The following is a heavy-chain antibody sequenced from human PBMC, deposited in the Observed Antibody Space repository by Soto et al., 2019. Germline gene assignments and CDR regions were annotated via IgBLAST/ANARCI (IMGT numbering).Heavy chain of an antibody. D-gene: IGHD3-10*01. J-gene: IGHJ6*03. Sequence: QVQLVQSGAEVKKPGSSVKVSCKASGGTFSSYTISWVRQAPGQGLEWMGRIIPILGIANYAQKFQGRVMITADKSTSTAYMELSSLRSEDTAVYYCARGVSSMVRGVKVYYYYYYMDVWGKGTTVTVSS. CDR1: GGTFSSYT. CDR2: IIPILGIA. CDR3: ARGVSSMVRGVKVYYYYYYMDV. V-gene: IGHV1-69*02.